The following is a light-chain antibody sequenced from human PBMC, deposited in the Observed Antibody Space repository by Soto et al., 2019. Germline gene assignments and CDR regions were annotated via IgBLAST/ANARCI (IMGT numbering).Light chain of an antibody. V-gene: IGKV1-39*01. CDR2: AAS. J-gene: IGKJ1*01. CDR3: QQSYTTAPT. Sequence: DLQMTQSPSSLSASVGDRVTITCRASQGISSYLNWYQQKPGIAPKVLIYAASTLQRDVPSRFSGSGSGTDFTLTISSLQPDDFAAYYCQQSYTTAPTFGQRTKVEIK. CDR1: QGISSY.